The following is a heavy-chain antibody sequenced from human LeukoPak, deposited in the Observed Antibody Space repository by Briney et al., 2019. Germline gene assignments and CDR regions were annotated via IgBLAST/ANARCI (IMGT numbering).Heavy chain of an antibody. CDR1: RFTFSSYR. V-gene: IGHV3-21*01. J-gene: IGHJ4*02. D-gene: IGHD6-13*01. CDR3: ARGRRRLAAAGATPPAPYFDY. Sequence: GGSLRLSCAASRFTFSSYRMNWVRQAPGKGLEWVSSISSSSTYRYYADSVKGRFTISRDNAKNSLYLQMNSLRAEDTAMYYCARGRRRLAAAGATPPAPYFDYWGQGTLVTVSS. CDR2: ISSSSTYR.